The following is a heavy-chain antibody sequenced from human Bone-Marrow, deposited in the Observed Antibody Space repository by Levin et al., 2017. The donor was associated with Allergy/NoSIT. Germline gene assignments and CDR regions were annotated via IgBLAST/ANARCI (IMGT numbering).Heavy chain of an antibody. CDR3: ARHMPYTSGPIDY. D-gene: IGHD6-19*01. J-gene: IGHJ4*02. Sequence: GGSLRLSCRGSGYPFVSYWIAWVRQKPGKGLEWMGLIYPTDSTTIYSPSFQGQVTISADKFTGFAYLQWRSLKASDTAMYYCARHMPYTSGPIDYWGQGTLITVSP. CDR1: GYPFVSYW. CDR2: IYPTDSTT. V-gene: IGHV5-51*01.